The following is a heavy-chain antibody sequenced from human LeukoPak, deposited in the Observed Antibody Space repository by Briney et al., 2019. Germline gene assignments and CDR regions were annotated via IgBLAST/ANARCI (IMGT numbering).Heavy chain of an antibody. V-gene: IGHV3-23*01. CDR1: RFTFQTHA. CDR2: ISGSGGTT. D-gene: IGHD2-2*01. CDR3: AKVPADY. Sequence: GGSLRLSCAASRFTFQTHAMNWLRQAPGKGLEWVSAISGSGGTTFYADSVKGRFTISRDNSKNTLYLQMNSLRAEDTAVYYCAKVPADYWGQGTLVTVSS. J-gene: IGHJ4*02.